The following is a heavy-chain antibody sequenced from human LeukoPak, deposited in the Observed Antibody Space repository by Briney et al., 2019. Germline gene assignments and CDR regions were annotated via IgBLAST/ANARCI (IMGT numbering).Heavy chain of an antibody. D-gene: IGHD5-18*01. V-gene: IGHV3-7*01. CDR2: IKQDGSEK. Sequence: GGSLRLSCAASGFTFNSYWMTWLRQAPGKGLGWVANIKQDGSEKYYVDSVKGRFTISRDNARNSVYLQMNSLRAEDTAVYYCARGGTRGYSPSDYWGQGTLVTVSS. CDR3: ARGGTRGYSPSDY. CDR1: GFTFNSYW. J-gene: IGHJ4*02.